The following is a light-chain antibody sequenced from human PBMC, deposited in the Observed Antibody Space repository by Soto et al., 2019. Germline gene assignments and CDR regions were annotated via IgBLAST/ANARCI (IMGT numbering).Light chain of an antibody. J-gene: IGKJ1*01. CDR3: QQYNNWPRT. CDR2: GAS. Sequence: ELVMTQSPGTLSVSPGERATLSCRASQSVSSNLAWYQQKPGQAPRLLIYGASTRATGIPAGFSGSGSGTEFTLTISSLQSEDFAVYYCQQYNNWPRTFXQGTKVDIK. V-gene: IGKV3-15*01. CDR1: QSVSSN.